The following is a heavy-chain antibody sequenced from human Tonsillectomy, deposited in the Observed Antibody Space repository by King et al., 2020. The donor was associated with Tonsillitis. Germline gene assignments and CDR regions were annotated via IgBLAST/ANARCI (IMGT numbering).Heavy chain of an antibody. J-gene: IGHJ4*02. CDR2: IDPSDTYT. V-gene: IGHV5-10-1*03. D-gene: IGHD3-22*01. CDR3: ARGTNYYDSSGYYYLLY. Sequence: QLVQSGAEVKKPGESLRISCKGSGYSFISYWITWVRQMPGKGLEWMGRIDPSDTYTSFSTYFEGQVTISAYKSSGTAYLQWSSLKASDSAMYYCARGTNYYDSSGYYYLLYWGQGTLVTVSS. CDR1: GYSFISYW.